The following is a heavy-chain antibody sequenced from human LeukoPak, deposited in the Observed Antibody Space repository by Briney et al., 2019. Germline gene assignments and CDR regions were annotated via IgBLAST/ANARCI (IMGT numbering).Heavy chain of an antibody. V-gene: IGHV4-59*01. CDR2: IYYSGST. CDR3: AGGGGNYHSYYFDY. D-gene: IGHD4/OR15-4a*01. J-gene: IGHJ4*02. CDR1: SGSIDYYY. Sequence: SETLSLTCTVSSGSIDYYYWSWVRQPPGKGLEWIGYIYYSGSTNYNPSLKSRVTISVDTSKNQFSLKLSSVTAADTAVYYCAGGGGNYHSYYFDYWGQGSLVTVSS.